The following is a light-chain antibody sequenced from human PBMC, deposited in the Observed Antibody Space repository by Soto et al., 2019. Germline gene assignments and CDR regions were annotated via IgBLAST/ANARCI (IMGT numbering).Light chain of an antibody. J-gene: IGKJ1*01. CDR2: KAS. CDR3: QHYNSYSEA. Sequence: DIQMTQSPSTLSGSVGDRVTITCRASQTISSWLAWYQQKPGKAPKLLIYKASTLKSGVPSRFSGSGSGTEFTLTISSLQSDDFAIYYCQHYNSYSEAFGQGTKVELE. CDR1: QTISSW. V-gene: IGKV1-5*03.